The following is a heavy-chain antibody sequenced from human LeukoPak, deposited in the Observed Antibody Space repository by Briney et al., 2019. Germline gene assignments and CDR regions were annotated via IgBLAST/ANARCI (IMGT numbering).Heavy chain of an antibody. Sequence: SETLSLTCAVYGGAFSGYYWSWIRQPPGKGLEWSGEINHSGSTNYNPSLKSRVTISVDTSKNQCSLKLSSVTAADTAVYYCARGPRGYCSSTSCYTTFPFDPWGQGTLVTVSS. D-gene: IGHD2-2*02. CDR3: ARGPRGYCSSTSCYTTFPFDP. CDR1: GGAFSGYY. J-gene: IGHJ5*02. CDR2: INHSGST. V-gene: IGHV4-34*01.